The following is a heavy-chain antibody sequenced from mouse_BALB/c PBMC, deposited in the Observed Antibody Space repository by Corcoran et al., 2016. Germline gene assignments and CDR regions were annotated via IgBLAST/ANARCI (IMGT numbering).Heavy chain of an antibody. CDR3: ARVLDVYFKV. CDR2: IDPENGNT. V-gene: IGHV14-3*02. Sequence: EVQLQQSGAELVKPGASVKLSCTASGFNIKDTYMHWVKQRPEQGLEWIGRIDPENGNTKYDPKFQGKATITADTSSNTAYLQLSSLTSQDTAVYYCARVLDVYFKVWGAGTTVTVSS. J-gene: IGHJ1*02. CDR1: GFNIKDTY.